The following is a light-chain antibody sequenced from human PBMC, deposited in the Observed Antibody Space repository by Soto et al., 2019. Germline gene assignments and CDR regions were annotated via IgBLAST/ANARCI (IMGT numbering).Light chain of an antibody. CDR3: SSYTSSSTV. J-gene: IGLJ2*01. Sequence: QSVLTQPASVSGSPGQSITISCTGTSSDVGGYNYVSWYQQHPGKAPKLMIYDVSNRPSGVSNRFSGSKSGNTASLTLSGLQAEDVADYYCSSYTSSSTVFGGGTKLTVL. CDR2: DVS. V-gene: IGLV2-14*01. CDR1: SSDVGGYNY.